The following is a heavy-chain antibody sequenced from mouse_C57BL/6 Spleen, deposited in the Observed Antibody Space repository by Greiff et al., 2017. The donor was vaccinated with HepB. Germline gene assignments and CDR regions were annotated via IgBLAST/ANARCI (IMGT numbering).Heavy chain of an antibody. Sequence: PLQQSGAELARPGASVKLSCKASGYTFTSYGISWVKQRTGQGLEWIGEIYPRSGNTYYNEKFKGKATLTADKSSSTAYMELRSLTSEDSAVYFCHYFDWFAYWGQGTLVTVSA. D-gene: IGHD2-4*01. CDR3: HYFDWFAY. CDR1: GYTFTSYG. J-gene: IGHJ3*01. V-gene: IGHV1-81*01. CDR2: IYPRSGNT.